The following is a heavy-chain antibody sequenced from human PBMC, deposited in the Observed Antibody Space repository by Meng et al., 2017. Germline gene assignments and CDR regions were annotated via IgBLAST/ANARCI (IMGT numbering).Heavy chain of an antibody. D-gene: IGHD5-24*01. CDR2: IIPIFGTA. CDR1: GGTFSSYA. Sequence: SVKVSCKASGGTFSSYAISWVRQAPGQGLEWIGGIIPIFGTANYAQKFQGRVTITTDESTSTAYMELSSLRSEDTAVYYCARGTKTWERWLQLPLDAFDIWGQGTMVTVSS. J-gene: IGHJ3*02. CDR3: ARGTKTWERWLQLPLDAFDI. V-gene: IGHV1-69*05.